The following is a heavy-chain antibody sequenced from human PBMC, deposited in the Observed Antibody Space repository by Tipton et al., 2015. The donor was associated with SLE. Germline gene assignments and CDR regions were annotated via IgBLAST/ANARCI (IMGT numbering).Heavy chain of an antibody. J-gene: IGHJ3*02. CDR3: ARSGFYHRADAFDI. V-gene: IGHV4-39*01. CDR2: IYYSGST. D-gene: IGHD3-10*01. Sequence: TLSLTCTVSGDSIGSSSYYWGWIRQPPGKGLEWIGSIYYSGSTYYNPSLQSRVTISVDTPKNQFSLKLSSVTAADTAVYYCARSGFYHRADAFDIWGQGTMVTVSS. CDR1: GDSIGSSSYY.